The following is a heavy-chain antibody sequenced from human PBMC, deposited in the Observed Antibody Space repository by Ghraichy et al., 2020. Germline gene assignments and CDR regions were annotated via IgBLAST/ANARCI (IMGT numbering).Heavy chain of an antibody. CDR1: GGAISNYY. CDR2: IYGSGST. CDR3: ARGDGTNSGGEYDNGLDV. Sequence: SETLSLTCSVSGGAISNYYWTWIRQSAGKGLEWIGRIYGSGSTSYNPSLKSRVTMSVEKSKNQFSLRLTFVTAADTAVYYCARGDGTNSGGEYDNGLDVWGQGPTVTVSS. J-gene: IGHJ6*02. D-gene: IGHD3-16*01. V-gene: IGHV4-4*07.